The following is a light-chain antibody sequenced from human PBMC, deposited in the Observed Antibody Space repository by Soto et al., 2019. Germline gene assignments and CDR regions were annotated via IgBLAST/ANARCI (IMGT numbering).Light chain of an antibody. CDR1: QSISSY. CDR3: KQSYNVPRT. Sequence: DIQMTQSPSSLSASVGDRVSITCRAGQSISSYLNWYQQKPGKAPKLLIYAAYSLQSGVPTRFSGSGSGTEFTLTISSLQREEFATYYCKQSYNVPRTVGKGTKVAIK. V-gene: IGKV1-39*01. J-gene: IGKJ1*01. CDR2: AAY.